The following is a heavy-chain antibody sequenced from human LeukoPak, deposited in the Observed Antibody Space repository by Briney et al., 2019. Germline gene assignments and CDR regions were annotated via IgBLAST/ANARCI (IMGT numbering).Heavy chain of an antibody. CDR1: GGSISSYY. CDR3: VRHKNSASNVFDI. D-gene: IGHD1-7*01. CDR2: IYTSGST. V-gene: IGHV4-4*07. J-gene: IGHJ3*02. Sequence: SETLSLTCAVSGGSISSYYWSWIRQPAGKGLEWIGRIYTSGSTNYNLSLKSRVTMSVDTSKNQFSLKLSSVTAADTAVYYCVRHKNSASNVFDIWGQGTVVTVSS.